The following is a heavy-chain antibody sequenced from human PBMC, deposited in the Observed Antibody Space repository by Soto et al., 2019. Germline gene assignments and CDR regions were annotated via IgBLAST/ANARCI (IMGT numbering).Heavy chain of an antibody. Sequence: GGSLRLSCAASGITFSSYWMHWVRQAPGKGLVWVSRINSDGSSTSYADSVKGRFTISRDNAKNTLYLQMNSLRAEDTAVYYCAREVGGYYSYYFDYWGQGTLVTVSS. CDR1: GITFSSYW. V-gene: IGHV3-74*01. CDR2: INSDGSST. J-gene: IGHJ4*02. D-gene: IGHD3-22*01. CDR3: AREVGGYYSYYFDY.